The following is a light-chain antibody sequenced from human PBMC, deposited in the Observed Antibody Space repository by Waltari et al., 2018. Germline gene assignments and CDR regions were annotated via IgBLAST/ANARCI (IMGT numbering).Light chain of an antibody. J-gene: IGKJ2*01. Sequence: EIVLTQSPATLSLSPGERATLSCRASQSVIRYLAWYQQKPGQAPRLLIYDASNRATGIPARFSGSGSGTDFTLTISSLEPEDVAVYYCQQRDNWPPAYTFGQGTKLEIK. V-gene: IGKV3-11*01. CDR2: DAS. CDR1: QSVIRY. CDR3: QQRDNWPPAYT.